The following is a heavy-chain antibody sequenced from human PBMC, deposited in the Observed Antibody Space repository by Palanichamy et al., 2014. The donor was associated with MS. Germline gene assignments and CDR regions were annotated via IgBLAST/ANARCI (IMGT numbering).Heavy chain of an antibody. V-gene: IGHV3-13*01. CDR1: GFTFSRSD. CDR3: ARELADSRSSGWHLDL. Sequence: EVQLVEVWGRAWYXPGGSPSRLSCVASGFTFSRSDMHWVRQATGKGLEWVSAIGTIDDTYYPDSVKGRFTISRDNAKNSLYLQMSSLRAEDTAVYYCARELADSRSSGWHLDLWGRGALVTVSS. J-gene: IGHJ2*01. D-gene: IGHD6-6*01. CDR2: IGTIDDT.